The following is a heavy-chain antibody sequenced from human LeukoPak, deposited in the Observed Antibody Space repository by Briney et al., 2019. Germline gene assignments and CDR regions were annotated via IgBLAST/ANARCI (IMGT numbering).Heavy chain of an antibody. Sequence: GGSLRLSCAASGFTFSSYAMSWVRQAPGKGLEWVSGINWNGGSTGYADSVKGRFTISRDNAKNSLYLQMNSLRAEDTALYYCARSLNYYDSSGYFPYFDYWGQGTLVTVSS. J-gene: IGHJ4*02. CDR1: GFTFSSYA. CDR2: INWNGGST. CDR3: ARSLNYYDSSGYFPYFDY. D-gene: IGHD3-22*01. V-gene: IGHV3-20*04.